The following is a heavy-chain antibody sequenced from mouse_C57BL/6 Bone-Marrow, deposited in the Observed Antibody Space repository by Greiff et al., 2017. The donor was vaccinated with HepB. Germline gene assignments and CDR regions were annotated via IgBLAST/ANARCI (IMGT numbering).Heavy chain of an antibody. Sequence: VQLVESGAELVRPGASVKLSCKASGYTFTDYYINWVKQRPGQGLEWIARIYPGSGNTYYNEKFKGKATLTAEKSSSTAYMQLSSLTSEDSAVYFCARGYGSSYDDYWGQGTTLTVSS. V-gene: IGHV1-76*01. CDR2: IYPGSGNT. J-gene: IGHJ2*01. D-gene: IGHD1-1*01. CDR1: GYTFTDYY. CDR3: ARGYGSSYDDY.